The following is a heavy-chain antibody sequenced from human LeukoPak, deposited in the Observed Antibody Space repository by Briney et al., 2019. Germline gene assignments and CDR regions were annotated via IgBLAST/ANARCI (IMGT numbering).Heavy chain of an antibody. Sequence: SQTLSLTCAISGDSVSGTSAGWNWIRQSPSRGLEWLGRIYYRSKWYNDYAPSVQSRITINPDTYKNQFSLQLNPVTHDDTAVYYCTRGGLVRGGLHWLDPWGQGTLVTVSS. J-gene: IGHJ5*02. CDR1: GDSVSGTSAG. V-gene: IGHV6-1*01. CDR3: TRGGLVRGGLHWLDP. CDR2: IYYRSKWYN. D-gene: IGHD3-10*01.